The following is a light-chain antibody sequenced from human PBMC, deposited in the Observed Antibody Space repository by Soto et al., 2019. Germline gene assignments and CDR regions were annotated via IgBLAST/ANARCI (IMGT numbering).Light chain of an antibody. Sequence: QSVLTQPPSASGSPGQSVTISCTGTSSDVGRYNYVSWYQQHPGKAPKLMIFEVTKRPSGVPDRFSGSKSGNTASLTVSGRQAEDEAHYYCSSYAGSNNLVFGGGTKLTVL. CDR1: SSDVGRYNY. J-gene: IGLJ2*01. CDR3: SSYAGSNNLV. CDR2: EVT. V-gene: IGLV2-8*01.